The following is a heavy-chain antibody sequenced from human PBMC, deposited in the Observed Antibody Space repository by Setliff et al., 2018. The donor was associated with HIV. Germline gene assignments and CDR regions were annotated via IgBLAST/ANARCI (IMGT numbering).Heavy chain of an antibody. J-gene: IGHJ4*02. D-gene: IGHD1-26*01. CDR1: GYTFTNFY. V-gene: IGHV1-46*01. CDR3: ARGGHYSGSYNDLTPPRHTHALGY. Sequence: GASVKVSCKASGYTFTNFYIHWVRQAPGQGLERLGMINPSSGSTTYAQKFQGRVTMTRDTFTSTVYMDLSSLRSEDTAVYYCARGGHYSGSYNDLTPPRHTHALGYWGQGTLVTVSS. CDR2: INPSSGST.